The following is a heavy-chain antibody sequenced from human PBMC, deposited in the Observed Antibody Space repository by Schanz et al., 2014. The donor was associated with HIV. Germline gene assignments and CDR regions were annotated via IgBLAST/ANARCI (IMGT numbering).Heavy chain of an antibody. CDR3: ARGFLMGRDYDYILGSSRYAAWFDP. J-gene: IGHJ5*02. CDR1: GASFSGSY. Sequence: QVQLQQWGAGLLKPSETLSLTCAFYGASFSGSYWSWIRQSPGKGLEWIADINQSGRITYNPSLKSRVTISVDMPKNQFSLKMTSVTAADTAMYFCARGFLMGRDYDYILGSSRYAAWFDPWGQGTLVTVSS. CDR2: INQSGRI. D-gene: IGHD3-16*01. V-gene: IGHV4-34*01.